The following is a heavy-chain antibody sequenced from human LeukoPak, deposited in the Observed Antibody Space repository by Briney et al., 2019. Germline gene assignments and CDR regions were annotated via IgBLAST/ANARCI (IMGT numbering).Heavy chain of an antibody. D-gene: IGHD6-13*01. CDR3: ARPVAAAAGYFDY. Sequence: PGGSLRLSCAASGFTFSSYAMHWVRQAPGKGLEWVAVISYDGSNKYYADSVKGRFTISRDNSKNTLYLQMNSLRAEDTAVYHCARPVAAAAGYFDYWGQGTLVTVSS. CDR2: ISYDGSNK. J-gene: IGHJ4*02. V-gene: IGHV3-30-3*01. CDR1: GFTFSSYA.